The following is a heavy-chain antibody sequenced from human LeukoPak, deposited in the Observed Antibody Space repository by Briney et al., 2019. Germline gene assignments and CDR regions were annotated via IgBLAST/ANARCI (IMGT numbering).Heavy chain of an antibody. Sequence: GGSLRLSCAASGFSFTNYGTSWVRQAPGKGLEWVSFISASGSSTHYADSVKGRFTISRDNSKNTVHLQINSLRAEDTATYYCAKGAQYDFWSGYTIEYFDVWGQGTLVSVSS. CDR3: AKGAQYDFWSGYTIEYFDV. CDR2: ISASGSST. D-gene: IGHD3-3*01. J-gene: IGHJ4*02. V-gene: IGHV3-23*01. CDR1: GFSFTNYG.